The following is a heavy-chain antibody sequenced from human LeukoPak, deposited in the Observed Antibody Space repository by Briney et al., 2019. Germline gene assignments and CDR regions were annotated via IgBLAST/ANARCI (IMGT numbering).Heavy chain of an antibody. Sequence: SETLSLTCTVSRGSTSTYYWSWIRQPAGKGLEWIGRIYPSGNTNFNPSLMSRVTMSIDTSKNQFSLTMTSVTAADTAVYYCGRGMTRWLQFRPLDYWGQGTLVTVSS. CDR3: GRGMTRWLQFRPLDY. D-gene: IGHD5-24*01. J-gene: IGHJ4*02. CDR1: RGSTSTYY. V-gene: IGHV4-4*07. CDR2: IYPSGNT.